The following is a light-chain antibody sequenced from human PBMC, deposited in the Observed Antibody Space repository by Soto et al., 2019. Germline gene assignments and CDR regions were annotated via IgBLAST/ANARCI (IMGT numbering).Light chain of an antibody. CDR3: QTRGTGAV. Sequence: QLVLTQSPSASASLGASVKLTCTLSSGHSSYAIAWHQQQPEKGPRYLMKLNSDGSHSKGDGIPDRFSGSSAGAERYLTSSSLQSEDEADYYCQTRGTGAVFGGGTKLTVL. V-gene: IGLV4-69*01. J-gene: IGLJ2*01. CDR2: LNSDGSH. CDR1: SGHSSYA.